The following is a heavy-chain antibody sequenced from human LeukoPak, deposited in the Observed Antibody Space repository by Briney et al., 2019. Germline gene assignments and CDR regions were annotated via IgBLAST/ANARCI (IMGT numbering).Heavy chain of an antibody. Sequence: PGGSLRLSCAASGFTFSSYGMHWVRQAPGKGLEWVAVISYDGSNKYYADSVKGRFTISRDNSKNTLYLQMNSLRAEDTAGYYCAKRFGGSGCYFRPVDVFEIWAKGQWSPSLQ. V-gene: IGHV3-30*18. CDR2: ISYDGSNK. J-gene: IGHJ3*02. D-gene: IGHD3-22*01. CDR1: GFTFSSYG. CDR3: AKRFGGSGCYFRPVDVFEI.